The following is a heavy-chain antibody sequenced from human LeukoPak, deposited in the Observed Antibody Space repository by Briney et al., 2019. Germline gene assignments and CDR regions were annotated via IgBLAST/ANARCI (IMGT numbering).Heavy chain of an antibody. Sequence: SETLSLTCTVSGGSISSYYWSWIRQPPGKGLEWIGYIYYSGSTNYNPSLKSRVTISVDTSKNQFSLKLSSVTAADTAVYYCARGVLWWSFPYYMDVWGKGTTVTVSS. CDR1: GGSISSYY. V-gene: IGHV4-59*12. CDR3: ARGVLWWSFPYYMDV. J-gene: IGHJ6*03. D-gene: IGHD2-21*01. CDR2: IYYSGST.